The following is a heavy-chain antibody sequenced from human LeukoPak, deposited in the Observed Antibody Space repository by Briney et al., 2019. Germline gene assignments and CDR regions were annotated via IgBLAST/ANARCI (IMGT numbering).Heavy chain of an antibody. V-gene: IGHV4-39*01. CDR1: GGXISSSGYY. CDR2: MSYSGST. Sequence: SETLSLTCTVSGGXISSSGYYWGWIRQPPGKGLECIGIMSYSGSTYYNPSLKSRVTMSVDTSKNHFSLKLSSVTAADTAVYYCARQIYYDRSGYFHFNWGQGTLVTVSS. CDR3: ARQIYYDRSGYFHFN. J-gene: IGHJ4*02. D-gene: IGHD3-22*01.